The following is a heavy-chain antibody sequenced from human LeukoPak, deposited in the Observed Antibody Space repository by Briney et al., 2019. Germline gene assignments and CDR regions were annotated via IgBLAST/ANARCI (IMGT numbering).Heavy chain of an antibody. CDR3: ARDRANSGSYYWDY. CDR1: GFTFSSYS. V-gene: IGHV3-48*02. Sequence: GGSLRLSCAASGFTFSSYSMNWVRQAPGKGLEWVSYISSSSTIYYSDSVKGRFTISRDNAKNSLYLQMNSRRDEDTAVYYCARDRANSGSYYWDYWGQGTLVTVSS. J-gene: IGHJ4*02. D-gene: IGHD1-26*01. CDR2: ISSSSTI.